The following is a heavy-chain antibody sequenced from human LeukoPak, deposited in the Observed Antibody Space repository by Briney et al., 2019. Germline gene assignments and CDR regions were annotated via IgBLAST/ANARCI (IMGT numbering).Heavy chain of an antibody. Sequence: SETLSLTCTVSGGSISSYYWSWIRQPAGKGLEWIGRIYTSGSTNYNPSLKSRVTMSVDTSKNQFSLKLSSVTAADTAVYYCARDVRSDDFWSGYSDAFDIWGQGTMVTVSS. D-gene: IGHD3-3*01. CDR3: ARDVRSDDFWSGYSDAFDI. CDR2: IYTSGST. CDR1: GGSISSYY. V-gene: IGHV4-4*07. J-gene: IGHJ3*02.